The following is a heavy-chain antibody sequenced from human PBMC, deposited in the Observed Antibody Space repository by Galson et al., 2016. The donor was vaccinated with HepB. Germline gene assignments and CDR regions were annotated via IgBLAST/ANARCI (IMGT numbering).Heavy chain of an antibody. V-gene: IGHV3-23*01. D-gene: IGHD5-18*01. Sequence: SLRLSCAASGFTFSNYAMSWVRQAPGRGLEWVSAISGSGGRPYYAASGKGRFTLSKDISRNTLYLQMNSLRAEDTAVYYCAKDWADTAMANFVYWGQGTLVTVSS. CDR1: GFTFSNYA. CDR2: ISGSGGRP. CDR3: AKDWADTAMANFVY. J-gene: IGHJ4*02.